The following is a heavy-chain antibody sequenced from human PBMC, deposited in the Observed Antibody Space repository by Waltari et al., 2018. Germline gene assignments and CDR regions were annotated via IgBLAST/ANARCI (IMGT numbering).Heavy chain of an antibody. CDR3: ASTVYYDSSGWTYYFDY. V-gene: IGHV4-39*01. CDR1: GGSISSRSYY. CDR2: IYYSGST. Sequence: QLQLQESGPGLVKPSETLSLTCTVSGGSISSRSYYWGWIRQPPGKGLEGIGSIYYSGSTYYNPSLKSRVTISVDTSKNQFSLKLSSVTAADTAVYYCASTVYYDSSGWTYYFDYWGQGTLVTVSS. D-gene: IGHD3-22*01. J-gene: IGHJ4*02.